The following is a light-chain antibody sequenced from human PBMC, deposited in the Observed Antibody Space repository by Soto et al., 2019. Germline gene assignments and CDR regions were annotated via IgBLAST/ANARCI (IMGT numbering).Light chain of an antibody. CDR3: QQYGSSPTWT. V-gene: IGKV3-20*01. CDR1: QSVSSN. CDR2: GAS. Sequence: EIVVTQSPCTLSVSRGERGTLSCIVSQSVSSNLAWYQQKPGQAPRLLINGASSRATCIPDRFSGSGSGTDFTLTISRLEPEDFAVYYCQQYGSSPTWTFGQGTKVDIK. J-gene: IGKJ1*01.